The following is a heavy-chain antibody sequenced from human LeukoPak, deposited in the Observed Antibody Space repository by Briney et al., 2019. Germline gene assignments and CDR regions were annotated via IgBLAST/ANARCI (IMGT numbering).Heavy chain of an antibody. V-gene: IGHV3-7*01. J-gene: IGHJ5*02. CDR1: GFTFSDYW. CDR3: ARTSLRWLDP. CDR2: IDQDGRDK. Sequence: GGSLRLSCAASGFTFSDYWMSWVRQAPGKGLEWVATIDQDGRDKFSVDSVKGRFTISRDNARNSMYLQMKSLRVEDTAVYYCARTSLRWLDPWGQGALVTVSS.